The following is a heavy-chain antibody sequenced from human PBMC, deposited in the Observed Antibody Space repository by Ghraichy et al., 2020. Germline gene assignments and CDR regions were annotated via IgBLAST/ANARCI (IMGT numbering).Heavy chain of an antibody. Sequence: GGSLRLSCAASGFTFSDYYMSWVRQAPGKGLEWISYISSSGDTIFYADSVKGRFTISRDNVKNSLYLQMHSLRAEDTAIYYCVRDAVEGSLDYWGQGTLVTVSS. CDR3: VRDAVEGSLDY. CDR2: ISSSGDTI. J-gene: IGHJ4*02. D-gene: IGHD2-15*01. V-gene: IGHV3-11*01. CDR1: GFTFSDYY.